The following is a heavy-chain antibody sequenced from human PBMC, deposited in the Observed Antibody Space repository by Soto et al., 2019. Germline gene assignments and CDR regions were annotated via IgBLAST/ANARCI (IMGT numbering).Heavy chain of an antibody. V-gene: IGHV3-64D*06. CDR3: VKGASSIAARNWFDP. J-gene: IGHJ5*02. Sequence: GGSLRLCCSACGFTFSSYAMHWVRQAPGKGLEYVSAISSNGGSTYYADSVKGRFTITRDNSKNTLYLQMSSLRAEDTAVYYCVKGASSIAARNWFDPWGQGTLVTVSS. D-gene: IGHD6-6*01. CDR1: GFTFSSYA. CDR2: ISSNGGST.